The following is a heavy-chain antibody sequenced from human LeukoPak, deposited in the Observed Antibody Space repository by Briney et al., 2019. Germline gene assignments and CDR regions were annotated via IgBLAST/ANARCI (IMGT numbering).Heavy chain of an antibody. CDR3: ARGSDCSSTSCYNYYYYYYMYV. D-gene: IGHD2-2*02. V-gene: IGHV1-2*02. CDR1: GYTFTGYY. Sequence: ASVKVSCKASGYTFTGYYMHWVRQAPGQGLEWMGWINPNSGGTNYAQKFQGRVTMTRDTSISTAYMELSRLRSDDTAVYYCARGSDCSSTSCYNYYYYYYMYVWGKGTTVTVSS. J-gene: IGHJ6*03. CDR2: INPNSGGT.